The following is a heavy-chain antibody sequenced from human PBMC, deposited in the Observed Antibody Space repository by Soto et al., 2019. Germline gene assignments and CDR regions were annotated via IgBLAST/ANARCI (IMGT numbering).Heavy chain of an antibody. CDR3: ARDAQLSWHRWFDP. CDR2: IFESGST. D-gene: IGHD3-10*01. Sequence: QVHLQESGPGLLKTSETRSLTCKVTGDTISSYSWSWIRQPPGKGLEWIGYIFESGSTNYSPSLKSRVTISVDTSKNQFSLKVISVTAADTGVYYCARDAQLSWHRWFDPWGQGTLVTVSS. CDR1: GDTISSYS. V-gene: IGHV4-59*01. J-gene: IGHJ5*02.